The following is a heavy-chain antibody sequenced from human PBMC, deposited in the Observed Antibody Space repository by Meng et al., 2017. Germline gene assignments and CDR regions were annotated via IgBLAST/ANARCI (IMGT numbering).Heavy chain of an antibody. CDR1: GYTFTSYG. Sequence: QVQLVQACAEVKKPGAAVKVSVKASGYTFTSYGNSWGRQAHGQGLEWMGWISAYNGNTNYAQKLQGRGTMTTATSTSTAYMELRSLRSDDTAVYYCARDLKRDHHLGEGGYWGQGTLVTVSS. J-gene: IGHJ4*02. CDR3: ARDLKRDHHLGEGGY. CDR2: ISAYNGNT. D-gene: IGHD3-16*01. V-gene: IGHV1-18*01.